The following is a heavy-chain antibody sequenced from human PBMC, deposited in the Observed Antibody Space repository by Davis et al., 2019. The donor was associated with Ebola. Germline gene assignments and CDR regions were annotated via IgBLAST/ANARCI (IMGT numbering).Heavy chain of an antibody. J-gene: IGHJ6*02. CDR1: GYTFANSE. V-gene: IGHV1-3*01. CDR3: ARVDNWNRQSYFYGMDV. D-gene: IGHD1-20*01. Sequence: ASVKVSCKASGYTFANSEIHWARQAPGQRLEWMGWINAANGNTKHLQKFQGRVTITRDTSASTVYMELTSLRSEETAVYYCARVDNWNRQSYFYGMDVWGQGTTVTVSS. CDR2: INAANGNT.